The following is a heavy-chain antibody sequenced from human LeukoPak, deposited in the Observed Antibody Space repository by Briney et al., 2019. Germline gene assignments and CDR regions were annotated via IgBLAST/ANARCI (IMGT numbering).Heavy chain of an antibody. CDR3: ARFIMVLGVIRYWFDS. J-gene: IGHJ5*01. V-gene: IGHV1-2*02. D-gene: IGHD3-10*01. CDR2: INPNVGAT. Sequence: ASVKVSCTASGYTFTDYYIHWVRQAPGQGLEWMGWINPNVGATNYAQKFQGRVTMARDTSISTAYMELRRLRSDDTAVYYCARFIMVLGVIRYWFDSWGQGTLVTVSS. CDR1: GYTFTDYY.